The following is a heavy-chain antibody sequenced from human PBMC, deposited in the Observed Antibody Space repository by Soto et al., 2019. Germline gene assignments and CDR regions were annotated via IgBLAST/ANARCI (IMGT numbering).Heavy chain of an antibody. J-gene: IGHJ4*02. CDR2: ISYDGSNK. CDR1: GFTFSSYA. V-gene: IGHV3-30-3*01. D-gene: IGHD3-22*01. CDR3: ARSYYYDSSDLFDY. Sequence: SLRLSCAASGFTFSSYAMHWVRQAPGKGLEWVAVISYDGSNKYYADSVKGRFTISRDNSKNTLYLQMNSLRAEDTAVYYCARSYYYDSSDLFDYWGQGTLVTVSS.